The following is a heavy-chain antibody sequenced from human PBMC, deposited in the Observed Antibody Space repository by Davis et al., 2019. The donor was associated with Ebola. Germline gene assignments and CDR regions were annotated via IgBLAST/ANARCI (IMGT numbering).Heavy chain of an antibody. J-gene: IGHJ4*01. D-gene: IGHD6-6*01. CDR1: GFTFSSYN. CDR2: ISSSSRYI. V-gene: IGHV3-21*01. CDR3: ARTGSSSRVDFFDR. Sequence: GESLKISCETSGFTFSSYNMNWVRQAPGKGLEWIASISSSSRYIYYADSLKGRFTISRDNAKKSVFLEVNSLKLEDSARYHCARTGSSSRVDFFDRWGPGTLVTVSS.